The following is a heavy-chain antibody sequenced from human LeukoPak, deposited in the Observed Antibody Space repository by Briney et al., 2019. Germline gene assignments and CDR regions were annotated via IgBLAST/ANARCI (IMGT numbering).Heavy chain of an antibody. CDR2: IYYSGST. CDR1: GGSISSGGYY. V-gene: IGHV4-31*03. D-gene: IGHD3-10*01. CDR3: ARAYGSGSFSRMDV. Sequence: SQTLSLTCTVSGGSISSGGYYWSWIRQHPGKGLEWIGYIYYSGSTYYNPSLKSRVTISVDTSKNQFSLKLSSVTAADTAVYYCARAYGSGSFSRMDVWGKGTTVTVSS. J-gene: IGHJ6*04.